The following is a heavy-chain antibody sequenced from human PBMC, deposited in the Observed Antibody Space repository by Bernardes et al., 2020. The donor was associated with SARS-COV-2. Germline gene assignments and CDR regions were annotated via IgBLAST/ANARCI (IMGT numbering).Heavy chain of an antibody. V-gene: IGHV6-1*01. CDR1: GDSVPTDSAA. CDR3: ARGYRQQLAPTNYYFFGMDV. CDR2: TYYRSKWFN. Sequence: SQTLSLICSIPGDSVPTDSAALNWIRQSPSRGLEWLGRTYYRSKWFNDYAVSVKSRISISPDTSNNHVSLQLKSVTPDDTGVYYCARGYRQQLAPTNYYFFGMDVWGQGTTVNVSS. D-gene: IGHD6-13*01. J-gene: IGHJ6*02.